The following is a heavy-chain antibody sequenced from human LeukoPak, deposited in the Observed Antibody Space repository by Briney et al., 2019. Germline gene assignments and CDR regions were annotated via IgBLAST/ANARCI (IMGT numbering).Heavy chain of an antibody. Sequence: GGSLRLSCAASGFTFSSYAMSWVRQAPGKWLEWVAYIKKTGSETYYVDCVKGRFTITRDNTRNSLFLQMYSLRAEDTAVYFCAREDGYCSGGNCYSYFDSWGQGTLVTVSS. V-gene: IGHV3-7*01. J-gene: IGHJ4*02. D-gene: IGHD2-15*01. CDR1: GFTFSSYA. CDR2: IKKTGSET. CDR3: AREDGYCSGGNCYSYFDS.